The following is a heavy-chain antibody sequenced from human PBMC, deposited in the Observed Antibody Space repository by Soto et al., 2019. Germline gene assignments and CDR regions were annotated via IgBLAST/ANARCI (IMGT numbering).Heavy chain of an antibody. CDR2: IRSKAYGGTT. CDR3: TRDRRYYDSSGYRYYYGMDV. D-gene: IGHD3-22*01. Sequence: PVGSLRLSCTASGFTFGDYAMSWFRQAPGKGLEWVGFIRSKAYGGTTEYAASVKGRFTISRDDSKSIAYLQMNSLKTEDTAVYYCTRDRRYYDSSGYRYYYGMDVWGQGTTVTVSS. CDR1: GFTFGDYA. V-gene: IGHV3-49*03. J-gene: IGHJ6*02.